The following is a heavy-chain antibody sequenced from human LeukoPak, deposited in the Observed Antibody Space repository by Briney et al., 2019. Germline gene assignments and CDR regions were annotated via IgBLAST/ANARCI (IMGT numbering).Heavy chain of an antibody. CDR3: AKGHSSGWSPKDEYYFDY. CDR1: GFTFDDYA. V-gene: IGHV3-43D*03. J-gene: IGHJ4*02. D-gene: IGHD6-19*01. CDR2: INWDGGST. Sequence: PGGSLRLSCAASGFTFDDYAMHWVRQAPGKGLEWVSLINWDGGSTYYADSVKGRFTISRDNSKNSLYLQMNSLRAEDTALYYCAKGHSSGWSPKDEYYFDYWGQGTLVTVSS.